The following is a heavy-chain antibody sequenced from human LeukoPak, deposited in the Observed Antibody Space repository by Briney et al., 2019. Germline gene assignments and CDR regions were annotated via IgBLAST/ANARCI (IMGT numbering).Heavy chain of an antibody. CDR3: ARDMGYPSSWFDP. Sequence: TLSYKASGYTFTGYGISFVRHPPGQRHEWMGWINPNSGGTNYAQKFQGRVTMTRDTSISTAYMELSRLRSDDTAVYYCARDMGYPSSWFDPWGQGTLVTVSS. J-gene: IGHJ5*02. D-gene: IGHD5-18*01. CDR2: INPNSGGT. V-gene: IGHV1-2*02. CDR1: GYTFTGYG.